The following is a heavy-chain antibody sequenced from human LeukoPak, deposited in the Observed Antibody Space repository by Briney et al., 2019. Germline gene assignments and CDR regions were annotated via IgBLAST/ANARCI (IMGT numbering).Heavy chain of an antibody. CDR1: GYSFTNNW. Sequence: GESLKISCKGSGYSFTNNWIGWVRQMPGKGLEWMGIIYPGDSDTRYSPSFQGQVTISADKSISAAYLQWSSLKASDTAMYYCARQRCGGDCFHHDAFDIWGQGTMVTVSS. V-gene: IGHV5-51*01. J-gene: IGHJ3*02. D-gene: IGHD2-21*02. CDR3: ARQRCGGDCFHHDAFDI. CDR2: IYPGDSDT.